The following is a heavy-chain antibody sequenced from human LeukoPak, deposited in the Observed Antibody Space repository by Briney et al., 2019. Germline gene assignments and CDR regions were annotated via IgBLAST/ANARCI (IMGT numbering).Heavy chain of an antibody. J-gene: IGHJ4*02. CDR3: AKGLRSSSWYEFDY. D-gene: IGHD6-13*01. CDR2: ISGSGGST. CDR1: GFTFSSYA. V-gene: IGHV3-23*01. Sequence: GASLRLSCAVSGFTFSSYAMSWVRQAPGKGLEWVSAISGSGGSTYYADSVKGRFTISRDNSKNTLYLQMNSLRAEDTAVYYCAKGLRSSSWYEFDYWGQGTLVTVSS.